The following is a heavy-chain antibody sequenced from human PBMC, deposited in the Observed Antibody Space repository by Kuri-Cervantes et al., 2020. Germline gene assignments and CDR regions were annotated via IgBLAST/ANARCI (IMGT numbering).Heavy chain of an antibody. CDR1: GFSVNMKY. CDR3: GRDSSPGDNHDVCDI. Sequence: GGSLRLSCVASGFSVNMKYMSWIRQAPGKGLEWVSIIYRSGSTYYADSVKGRFTISRDNFKNTLYLQMNSLRDDDTAVYYCGRDSSPGDNHDVCDIWGQGTRVTVSS. V-gene: IGHV3-53*01. D-gene: IGHD4-17*01. J-gene: IGHJ3*02. CDR2: IYRSGST.